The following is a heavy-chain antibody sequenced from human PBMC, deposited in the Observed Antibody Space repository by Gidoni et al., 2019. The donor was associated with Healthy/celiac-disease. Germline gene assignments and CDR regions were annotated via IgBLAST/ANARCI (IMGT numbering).Heavy chain of an antibody. J-gene: IGHJ4*02. CDR1: GGSFSGYY. CDR3: AIPAARNLNFDY. V-gene: IGHV4-34*01. D-gene: IGHD2-2*01. CDR2: INHSGST. Sequence: QVQLQQWGAGLLKPSETLSLTCAVYGGSFSGYYWSWIRQPPGKGLEWIGEINHSGSTNYNPSLKSRVTISVDTSKNQFSLKLSSVTAADTAVYYCAIPAARNLNFDYWGQGTLVTVSS.